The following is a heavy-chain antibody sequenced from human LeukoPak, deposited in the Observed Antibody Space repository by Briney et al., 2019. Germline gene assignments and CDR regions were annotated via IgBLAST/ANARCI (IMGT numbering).Heavy chain of an antibody. J-gene: IGHJ3*02. Sequence: PGGSLRLSCAASGFTFSSYGMHWVRQAPGKGLEWVAFIRYDGSNKYYADSVKGRFTISRDNAKNSLYLQMNSLRAEDTAVYYCAREVVVVPAARDAFDIWGQGTMVTVSS. CDR1: GFTFSSYG. CDR2: IRYDGSNK. CDR3: AREVVVVPAARDAFDI. V-gene: IGHV3-30*02. D-gene: IGHD2-2*01.